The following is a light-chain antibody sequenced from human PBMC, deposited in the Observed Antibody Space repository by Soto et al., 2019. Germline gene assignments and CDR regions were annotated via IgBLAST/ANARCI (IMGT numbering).Light chain of an antibody. Sequence: QSVLTQPRSVSGSPGQSVTISCTGTSSDVGGYNYVSWYQQHPGKAPKLMIYDVSKRPSGVPDRFSGSKSGNTASLTISGLQAEDESDYYCCSYAGSYTTSVFGVGTKLTVL. J-gene: IGLJ2*01. CDR3: CSYAGSYTTSV. CDR2: DVS. CDR1: SSDVGGYNY. V-gene: IGLV2-11*01.